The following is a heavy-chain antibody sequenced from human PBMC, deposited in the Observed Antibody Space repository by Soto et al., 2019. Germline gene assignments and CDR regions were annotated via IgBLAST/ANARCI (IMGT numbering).Heavy chain of an antibody. V-gene: IGHV4-59*08. CDR3: ARQKPSYDSSGHYYVFDP. J-gene: IGHJ5*02. D-gene: IGHD3-22*01. CDR2: IYYSGST. CDR1: GGSISSYY. Sequence: PSETLSLTCTVSGGSISSYYWSWIRQLPGKGLEWIGYIYYSGSTNYNPSLKSRVTISVDTSKNQFSLKLSSVTAADTAVYYCARQKPSYDSSGHYYVFDPWGQGTVVTVSS.